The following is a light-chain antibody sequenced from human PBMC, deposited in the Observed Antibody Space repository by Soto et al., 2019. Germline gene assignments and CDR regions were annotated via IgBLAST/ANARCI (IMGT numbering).Light chain of an antibody. CDR3: QVYDNPVWT. CDR1: QSVSSRY. CDR2: GAS. Sequence: VAHSAVAVSLSTGERAKLSCGASQSVSSRYLAWYEQKPGQAPRLLIYGASSRATGIPDRFSGSGSGTDFTLTISILEPEDFVVYYSQVYDNPVWTFAEGTKLDI. V-gene: IGKV3-20*01. J-gene: IGKJ1*01.